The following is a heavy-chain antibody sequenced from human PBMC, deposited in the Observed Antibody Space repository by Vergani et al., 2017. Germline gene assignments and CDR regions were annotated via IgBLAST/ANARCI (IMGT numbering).Heavy chain of an antibody. J-gene: IGHJ4*02. V-gene: IGHV1-18*04. CDR1: GYTFTSYG. CDR3: VRDQPWWGYDFWSGPNDY. Sequence: QVQLVQSGAVVKKPGASVKVSCKASGYTFTSYGISWVRQAPGQGLEWMGWISAYNGNTNYAQKVRGRVTMTTDTSTSTAYMELRSLRSDDTAMYYCVRDQPWWGYDFWSGPNDYWGQGTLVTVSS. CDR2: ISAYNGNT. D-gene: IGHD3-3*01.